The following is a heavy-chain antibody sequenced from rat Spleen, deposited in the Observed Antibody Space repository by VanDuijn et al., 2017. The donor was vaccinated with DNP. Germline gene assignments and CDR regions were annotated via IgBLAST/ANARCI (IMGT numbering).Heavy chain of an antibody. CDR3: ARVMTTGAMDT. CDR1: GFTFKNYW. CDR2: ITSSGGNT. V-gene: IGHV5-31*01. J-gene: IGHJ4*01. D-gene: IGHD5-1*01. Sequence: EVQLVESGGDLVQPGRSLKLSCVASGFTFKNYWMTWIRQVPGKELEWVASITSSGGNTFYPDSVKGRFTISRDDARNTLYLQMNSLRSGDTATYYCARVMTTGAMDTWGQGTSVTVSS.